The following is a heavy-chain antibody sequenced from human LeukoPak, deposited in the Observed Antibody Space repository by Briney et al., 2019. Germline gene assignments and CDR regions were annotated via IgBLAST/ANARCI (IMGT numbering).Heavy chain of an antibody. CDR2: ISSSSSYM. J-gene: IGHJ4*02. V-gene: IGHV3-21*01. Sequence: AGGSLRLSCAASGFTFDDYAMHWVRQAPGKGLEWVSFISSSSSYMYYADSVKGRFTISRDNAKNSLYLQMNSLRAEDTAVYYCAKYFLGGSYYHFDSWGQGTQVTVSP. CDR1: GFTFDDYA. D-gene: IGHD1-26*01. CDR3: AKYFLGGSYYHFDS.